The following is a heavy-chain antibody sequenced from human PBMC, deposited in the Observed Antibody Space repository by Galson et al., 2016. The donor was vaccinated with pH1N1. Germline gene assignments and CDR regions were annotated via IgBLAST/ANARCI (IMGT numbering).Heavy chain of an antibody. D-gene: IGHD1-26*01. CDR3: ARDLMGGTYAADH. CDR2: ISPGSTKT. J-gene: IGHJ4*02. Sequence: SGYTFTRYGMHWVRQAPGQSLEWMGWISPGSTKTKYSQKFQGRVTVTRDSSATTAYMELSSLTFEDTAVYYCARDLMGGTYAADHWGQGTQVTVS. CDR1: GYTFTRYG. V-gene: IGHV1-3*01.